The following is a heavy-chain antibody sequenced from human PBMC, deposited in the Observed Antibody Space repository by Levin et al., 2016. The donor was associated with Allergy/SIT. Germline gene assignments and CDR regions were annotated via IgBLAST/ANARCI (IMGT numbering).Heavy chain of an antibody. D-gene: IGHD5-18*01. Sequence: GSLRLSCAVSGGSFSHYYWTWIRQPPGKGLEWIGEVIHSGTTNYTPSLKGRLNLSVDASKTQLSLKLRSVTAADTAVYYCVAIGYSSGRYFGMDVWGQGTTVSVSS. CDR3: VAIGYSSGRYFGMDV. CDR1: GGSFSHYY. CDR2: VIHSGTT. V-gene: IGHV4-34*12. J-gene: IGHJ6*02.